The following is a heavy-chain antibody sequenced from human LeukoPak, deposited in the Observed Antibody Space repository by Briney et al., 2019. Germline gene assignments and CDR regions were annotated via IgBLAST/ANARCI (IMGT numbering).Heavy chain of an antibody. D-gene: IGHD5-24*01. CDR3: ARAVLGDGYTFDY. CDR2: ISYDGSNK. V-gene: IGHV3-30-3*01. J-gene: IGHJ4*02. Sequence: GGSLRLSCAASGFTFSSYAMHWVRQAPGKGLEWVAVISYDGSNKYYADSVKGRFTISRDNSKNTLYLQMNSLRAEDTAVYYCARAVLGDGYTFDYWGQGTLVTVSS. CDR1: GFTFSSYA.